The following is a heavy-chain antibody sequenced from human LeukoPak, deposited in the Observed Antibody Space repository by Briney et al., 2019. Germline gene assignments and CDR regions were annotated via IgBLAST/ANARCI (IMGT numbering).Heavy chain of an antibody. V-gene: IGHV4-30-4*08. CDR3: ARVAGTTRTYYYYGMDV. CDR2: IYYSGST. J-gene: IGHJ6*02. D-gene: IGHD1-7*01. Sequence: SETLSLTCAVYGGSFSGYYWSWIRQPPGKGLEWIGYIYYSGSTYYNPSLKSRVTISVDTSKNQFSLKLSSVTAADTAVYYCARVAGTTRTYYYYGMDVWGQGTTVTVSS. CDR1: GGSFSGYY.